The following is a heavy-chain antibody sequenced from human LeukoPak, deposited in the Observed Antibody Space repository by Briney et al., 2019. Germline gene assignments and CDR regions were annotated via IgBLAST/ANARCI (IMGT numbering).Heavy chain of an antibody. Sequence: ASVKVSCKASGYTFTGYYMHWVRQAPGQGLEWMGWINPNSGGTNYAQKFQGRVTMTRDTSISTAYMELSRLRSDDTAVYYCARAKKGWLRLSYWYFDLWGRGTLVTVSS. CDR2: INPNSGGT. CDR1: GYTFTGYY. CDR3: ARAKKGWLRLSYWYFDL. J-gene: IGHJ2*01. V-gene: IGHV1-2*02. D-gene: IGHD5-12*01.